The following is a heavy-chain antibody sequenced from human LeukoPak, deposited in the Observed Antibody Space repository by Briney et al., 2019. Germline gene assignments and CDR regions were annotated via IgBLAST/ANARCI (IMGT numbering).Heavy chain of an antibody. CDR2: INPNSGGT. J-gene: IGHJ4*02. V-gene: IGHV1-2*02. CDR1: GYTFTGYY. CDR3: VRYDSGYDYRGIDY. D-gene: IGHD5-12*01. Sequence: ASVKASCKASGYTFTGYYMHWVRQAPGQGLEWMGWINPNSGGTNYAQKFQGRVTMTRDTSISTAYMELSRLRSDDTAVYYCVRYDSGYDYRGIDYWGQGTLVTVSS.